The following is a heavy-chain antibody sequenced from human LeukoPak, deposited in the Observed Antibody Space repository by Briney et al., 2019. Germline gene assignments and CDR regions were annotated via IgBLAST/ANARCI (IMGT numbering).Heavy chain of an antibody. CDR1: GFTFSSYA. J-gene: IGHJ5*02. CDR3: ATDLRTPSA. D-gene: IGHD1-14*01. V-gene: IGHV3-23*01. Sequence: GGSLRLSCAASGFTFSSYAMGWVRQAPGKGLEWVSSLSGSARSTYYADSVKGRFTISRDNSKNTLYLQMNSLRAEDTAVYYCATDLRTPSAWGQGTLVTVSS. CDR2: LSGSARST.